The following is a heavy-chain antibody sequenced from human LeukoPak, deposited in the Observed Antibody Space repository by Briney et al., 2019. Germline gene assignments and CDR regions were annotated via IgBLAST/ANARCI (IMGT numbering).Heavy chain of an antibody. CDR2: IYYSGST. Sequence: SETLSLTCTVSGGSICSYYWSWIRQPPGKGLEWIGYIYYSGSTNYNPSLKSRVTISVDTSKNQFSLKLSSVTAADTAVYYCARDRTTSHFDYWGQGTLVTVSS. J-gene: IGHJ4*02. D-gene: IGHD4-17*01. CDR1: GGSICSYY. CDR3: ARDRTTSHFDY. V-gene: IGHV4-59*01.